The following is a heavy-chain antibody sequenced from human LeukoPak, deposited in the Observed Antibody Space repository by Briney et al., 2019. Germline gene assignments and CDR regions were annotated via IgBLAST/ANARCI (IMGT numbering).Heavy chain of an antibody. CDR2: IRYDGSYT. V-gene: IGHV3-30*02. D-gene: IGHD6-13*01. CDR3: ARKSAGSSSHYYYYYYMDV. CDR1: GFTFSSYD. J-gene: IGHJ6*03. Sequence: GGSLRLSCEASGFTFSSYDMHWVRQAPGKGLEWVAFIRYDGSYTYYADSVKGRFTISRDNSKNTLYLQMNSLRAEDTAVYYCARKSAGSSSHYYYYYYMDVWGKGTTVTISS.